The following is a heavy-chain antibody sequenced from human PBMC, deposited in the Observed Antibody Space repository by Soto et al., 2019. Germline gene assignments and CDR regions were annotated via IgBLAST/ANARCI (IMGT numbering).Heavy chain of an antibody. CDR1: GDSISTSNYY. Sequence: SETLSLTCTVFGDSISTSNYYWGWIRQPPGEGLEWIGHIFYSGGTYYNPSLKSRVTISVDTSENQFSLKLSSITAADTAVYFCARRGGGDYLFDSWGQGMLVTVSS. CDR2: IFYSGGT. V-gene: IGHV4-39*01. CDR3: ARRGGGDYLFDS. J-gene: IGHJ4*02. D-gene: IGHD4-17*01.